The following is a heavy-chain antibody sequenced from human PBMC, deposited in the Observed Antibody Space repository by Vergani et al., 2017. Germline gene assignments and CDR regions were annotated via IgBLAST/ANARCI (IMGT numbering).Heavy chain of an antibody. J-gene: IGHJ4*02. CDR2: ICHTEDT. CDR3: ARLTMIVVALDY. V-gene: IGHV4-4*03. Sequence: VQLHESGPGLVKAPGTLSLTCAVSGDSISSNNCWTWVRQPPGKGLEWIGEICHTEDTKYSPSLKSRVTVSVDESRNLFSLRLNSVTSADTAVYYCARLTMIVVALDYWGQGTLVTVSS. D-gene: IGHD3-22*01. CDR1: GDSISSNNC.